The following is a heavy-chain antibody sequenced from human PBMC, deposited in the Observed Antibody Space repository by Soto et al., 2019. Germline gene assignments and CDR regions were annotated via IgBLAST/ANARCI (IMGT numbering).Heavy chain of an antibody. CDR1: GFTFGDYY. Sequence: GGSLRLSCAASGFTFGDYYMSWIRQAPGKGLEWVAYVITNGAIKHYAESVRGRFTISRDNAKKSLSLQMNNLTAEDTAIYYCARDVPYGDGYYFDYWGQGTLVTVSS. CDR2: VITNGAIK. J-gene: IGHJ4*02. D-gene: IGHD4-17*01. V-gene: IGHV3-11*01. CDR3: ARDVPYGDGYYFDY.